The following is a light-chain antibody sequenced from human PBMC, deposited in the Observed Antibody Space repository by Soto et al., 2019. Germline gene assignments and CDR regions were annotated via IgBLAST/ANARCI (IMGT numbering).Light chain of an antibody. Sequence: QSALTQPASVSGSPGQSITISCTGTSSDVATYNLVSWYQQRPGTAPQLIIYEVTKRPSGVSTRFSGSKSDNTASLTISGLQAEDEADYFCSSYSTTSSPHVLFGGGTQLTVL. CDR3: SSYSTTSSPHVL. CDR2: EVT. V-gene: IGLV2-14*02. J-gene: IGLJ2*01. CDR1: SSDVATYNL.